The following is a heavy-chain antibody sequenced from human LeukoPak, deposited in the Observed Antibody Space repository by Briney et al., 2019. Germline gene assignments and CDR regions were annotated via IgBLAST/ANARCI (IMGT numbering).Heavy chain of an antibody. Sequence: SVKVSCKASGGTFSSYAISWVRQAPGQGLEWMGGIIPIFGTANYAQKFQGRVTITADESTSTDYMELSSLRSEDTAVYYCARGQLQVQDYDFWSGYPPFDYWGQGTLVTVSS. J-gene: IGHJ4*02. CDR1: GGTFSSYA. CDR2: IIPIFGTA. D-gene: IGHD3-3*01. CDR3: ARGQLQVQDYDFWSGYPPFDY. V-gene: IGHV1-69*13.